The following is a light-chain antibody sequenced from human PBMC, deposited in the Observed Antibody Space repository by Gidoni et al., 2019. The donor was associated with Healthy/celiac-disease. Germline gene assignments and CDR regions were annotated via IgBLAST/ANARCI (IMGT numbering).Light chain of an antibody. Sequence: QSVLTQPPSVSGAPGQRGTISCTGRSSNIGAGYDVHWYQQLPGTAPNLLIYGNSNRPSGVPDRFSGSNSGTSAPLAITGLQAEDEADYYCQSYDSSLSGSVFGGGTKLTVL. CDR2: GNS. CDR3: QSYDSSLSGSV. CDR1: SSNIGAGYD. V-gene: IGLV1-40*01. J-gene: IGLJ2*01.